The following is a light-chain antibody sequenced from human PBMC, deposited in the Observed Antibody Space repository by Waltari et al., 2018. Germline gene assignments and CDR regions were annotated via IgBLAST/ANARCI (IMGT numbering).Light chain of an antibody. CDR1: QSVAIY. CDR2: KAF. Sequence: DIQMTQSPSTLSASVGDRVTITCRASQSVAIYLAWYQQKPGRAPILLSYKAFNLQDGVPSRFSGSGSGTEFTLTISSLRPDDFATYYCQQYYSYPRTFGQGTKVEIK. J-gene: IGKJ2*01. CDR3: QQYYSYPRT. V-gene: IGKV1-5*03.